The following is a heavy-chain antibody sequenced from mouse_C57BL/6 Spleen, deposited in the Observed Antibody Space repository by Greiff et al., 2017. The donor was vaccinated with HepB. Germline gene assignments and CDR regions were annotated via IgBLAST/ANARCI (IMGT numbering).Heavy chain of an antibody. CDR3: VRQPQLGTYFDY. V-gene: IGHV10-1*01. D-gene: IGHD4-1*02. Sequence: EVNLVESGGGLVQPKGSLKLSCAASGFSFNTYAMNWVRQAPGKGLEWVARIRSKSNNYATYYADSVKDRFTISRDDSESMLYLQMNNLKTEDTAMYYCVRQPQLGTYFDYWGQGTTLTVSS. CDR1: GFSFNTYA. CDR2: IRSKSNNYAT. J-gene: IGHJ2*01.